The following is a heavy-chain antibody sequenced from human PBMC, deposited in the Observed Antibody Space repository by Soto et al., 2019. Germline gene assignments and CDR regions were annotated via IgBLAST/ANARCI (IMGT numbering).Heavy chain of an antibody. CDR2: IIPIFGTA. V-gene: IGHV1-69*06. J-gene: IGHJ4*02. CDR1: GGTFGSYP. D-gene: IGHD3-3*01. Sequence: QVQLVQSGAEVKKPGSSVRFSCKASGGTFGSYPISWVRQAPGQGLEWMGGIIPIFGTANYAQKFQGRVTITADKSTSTAYMELSSLRSEDTAVYYCARGVGWRSGFDYWGQGTLVTVSS. CDR3: ARGVGWRSGFDY.